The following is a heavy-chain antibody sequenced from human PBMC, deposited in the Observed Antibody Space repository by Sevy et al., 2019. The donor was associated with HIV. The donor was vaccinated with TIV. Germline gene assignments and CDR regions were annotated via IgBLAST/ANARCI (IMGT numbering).Heavy chain of an antibody. CDR2: INPNSGGT. J-gene: IGHJ6*02. CDR1: GYTFTGYY. V-gene: IGHV1-2*06. Sequence: ASVKVSCKASGYTFTGYYMHWVRQAPGQGLEWMGRINPNSGGTNYAQKFQGRVTMTRETSISTAYMELSRLRSDDTAVYYCARGGYCSSTSCHYYYYGMDVWGQGTTVTVSS. D-gene: IGHD2-2*01. CDR3: ARGGYCSSTSCHYYYYGMDV.